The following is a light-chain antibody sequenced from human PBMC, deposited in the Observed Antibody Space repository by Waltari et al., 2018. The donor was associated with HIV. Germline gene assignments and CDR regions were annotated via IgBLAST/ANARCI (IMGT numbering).Light chain of an antibody. J-gene: IGLJ3*02. CDR2: RNN. CDR3: ATWDDSLIWV. CDR1: NSNIGPNS. Sequence: QPVLTQPPSASGTPGHGVTISCSGSNSNIGPNSVYWYQHLPGMAPKLLIYRNNRRPSGIPDRFSGSRSGTSASLAISGLRSEDEADYYCATWDDSLIWVFGGGTKLTVL. V-gene: IGLV1-47*01.